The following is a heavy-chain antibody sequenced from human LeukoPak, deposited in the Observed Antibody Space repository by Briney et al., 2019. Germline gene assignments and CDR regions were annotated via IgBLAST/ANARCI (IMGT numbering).Heavy chain of an antibody. CDR2: IRYHGQNK. Sequence: GGSLRLSCAASGFTFGAYGLHWVRRAPGKGLEWVALIRYHGQNKYYADSAKGRFTVSRDNSKNTLFLQMNSLTPDDTAVYYCAKEEEQWLELGHFPHWGQGTLVIVSS. CDR1: GFTFGAYG. J-gene: IGHJ1*01. CDR3: AKEEEQWLELGHFPH. D-gene: IGHD6-19*01. V-gene: IGHV3-30*02.